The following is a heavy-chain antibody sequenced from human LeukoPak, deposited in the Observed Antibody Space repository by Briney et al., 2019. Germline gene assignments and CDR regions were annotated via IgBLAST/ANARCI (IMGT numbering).Heavy chain of an antibody. CDR3: AKARLWFGELDY. J-gene: IGHJ4*02. D-gene: IGHD3-10*01. CDR1: GFTFSSYA. V-gene: IGHV3-23*01. CDR2: ISGSGGST. Sequence: PGGSLRLSCAASGFTFSSYAMSWVRQAPGKGLEWVSAISGSGGSTYYADSVKGRFTISRDNSKNTLYLQMNSLRAEDTAVHYCAKARLWFGELDYWGQGTLVTVSS.